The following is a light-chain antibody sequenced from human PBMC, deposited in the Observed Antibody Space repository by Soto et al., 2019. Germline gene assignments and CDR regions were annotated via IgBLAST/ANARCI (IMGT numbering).Light chain of an antibody. CDR2: DVG. V-gene: IGLV2-14*03. CDR3: SSYTAFTTYV. J-gene: IGLJ1*01. Sequence: QSALTQPASVSGSPGQSITISCTGTNSDVGAYSYVSWYQQYPGKAPKLLIYDVGARPSGISDRFSGSKSGNTASLTISGLQAEEEADYYCSSYTAFTTYVFGSGTKVTVL. CDR1: NSDVGAYSY.